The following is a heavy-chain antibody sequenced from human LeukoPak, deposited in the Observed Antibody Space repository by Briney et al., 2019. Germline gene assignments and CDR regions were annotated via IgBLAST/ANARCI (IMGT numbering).Heavy chain of an antibody. J-gene: IGHJ4*02. Sequence: SETLSLTCGVSGGSITGTNYWTWVRQPPGKGLEWIGEVNLQGSTNYNPSLMGRVAISVDTSENHISLQLTSVTAADTAVYYCAREGGPYRPLDYWGQGALVTVSS. V-gene: IGHV4-4*02. CDR1: GGSITGTNY. CDR3: AREGGPYRPLDY. CDR2: VNLQGST.